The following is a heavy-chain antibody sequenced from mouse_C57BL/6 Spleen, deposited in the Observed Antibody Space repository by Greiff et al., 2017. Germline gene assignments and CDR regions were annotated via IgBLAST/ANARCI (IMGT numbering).Heavy chain of an antibody. CDR1: GYAFTNYL. D-gene: IGHD1-1*01. Sequence: VKLQQSGAELVRPGTSVKVSCKASGYAFTNYLIEWVKQRPGQGLEWIGVINPGSGGTNYNEKFKGKATLTADKSSSTAYMQLSSLTSEDSAVYFCAREGGYYGSSRFAYWGQGTLVTVSA. J-gene: IGHJ3*01. CDR2: INPGSGGT. CDR3: AREGGYYGSSRFAY. V-gene: IGHV1-54*01.